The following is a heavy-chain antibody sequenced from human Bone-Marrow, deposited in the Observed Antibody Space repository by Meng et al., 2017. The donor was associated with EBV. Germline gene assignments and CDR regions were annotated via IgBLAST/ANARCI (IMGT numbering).Heavy chain of an antibody. CDR3: AKAPYSSSWLGQH. D-gene: IGHD6-13*01. Sequence: QAKLVSSGAEVKKPVSWVKVSCKAPGGTFSRDAITWVRQAPGQGLEWMGVIIHIFRTPNYAQKFQGRVTITADESTDTAYMELRSLRSEDTAVYYCAKAPYSSSWLGQHWGQGTLVTVSS. J-gene: IGHJ1*01. CDR1: GGTFSRDA. CDR2: IIHIFRTP. V-gene: IGHV1-69*01.